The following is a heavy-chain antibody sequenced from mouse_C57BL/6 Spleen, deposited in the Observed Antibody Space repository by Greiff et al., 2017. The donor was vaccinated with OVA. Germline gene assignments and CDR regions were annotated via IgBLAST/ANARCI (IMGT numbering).Heavy chain of an antibody. CDR2: IYPGNSDT. CDR3: TPLGDGYYAGFAY. CDR1: GYTFTSYW. D-gene: IGHD2-3*01. J-gene: IGHJ3*01. V-gene: IGHV1-5*01. Sequence: EVQLQQSGTVLARPGASVKMSCKTSGYTFTSYWMHWVKQRPGQGLEWIGAIYPGNSDTSYNQKFKGKAKLTAVTSASTAYMELSSLTNEDSAVYYCTPLGDGYYAGFAYWGQGTLVTVSA.